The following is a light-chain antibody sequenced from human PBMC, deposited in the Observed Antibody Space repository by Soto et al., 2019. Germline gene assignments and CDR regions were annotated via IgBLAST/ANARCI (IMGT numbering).Light chain of an antibody. CDR1: QSVSGK. V-gene: IGKV3-11*01. Sequence: EIVLTQSPATLSLSPGERATLSCRTSQSVSGKLAWYQQKPGHAPRLLIYDASNRATGIPARFSGSGSGTDFTLTISSLEPEDFAVYYCQQRTNWPLTFGGGSKVELK. CDR2: DAS. CDR3: QQRTNWPLT. J-gene: IGKJ4*01.